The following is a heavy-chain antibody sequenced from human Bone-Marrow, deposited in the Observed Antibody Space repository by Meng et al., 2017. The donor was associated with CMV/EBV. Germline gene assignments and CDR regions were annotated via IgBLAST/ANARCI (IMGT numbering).Heavy chain of an antibody. CDR2: IYSGGST. J-gene: IGHJ4*02. D-gene: IGHD2-2*02. CDR3: AGGGTYCSSSTCYNS. Sequence: GGSLRLSCAASGFTVNGNYMSWVRQAPGRGLEWVSVIYSGGSTYYADSVKGRFNISRDNSENILYLQMGGLRAEDTAIYWCAGGGTYCSSSTCYNSWGQGTLVTVYS. V-gene: IGHV3-53*03. CDR1: GFTVNGNY.